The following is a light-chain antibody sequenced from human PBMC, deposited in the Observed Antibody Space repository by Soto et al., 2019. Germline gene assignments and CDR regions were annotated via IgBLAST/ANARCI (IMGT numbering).Light chain of an antibody. CDR1: LSVLSSVNNKNY. V-gene: IGKV4-1*01. CDR3: QQHHTAPLT. CDR2: WAS. Sequence: DFVMTQSPDSLAVSLGERATINCKSSLSVLSSVNNKNYLSCFQQKPGQPPKLLFSWASARESGVPDRFSGSGSETAFTLTISSVQAKDVAVYYCQQHHTAPLTFGGGTKVEI. J-gene: IGKJ4*01.